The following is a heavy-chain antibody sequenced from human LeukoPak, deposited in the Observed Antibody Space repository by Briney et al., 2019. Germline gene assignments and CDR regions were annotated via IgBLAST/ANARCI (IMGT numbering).Heavy chain of an antibody. D-gene: IGHD3-10*01. CDR2: ISSSGSTI. CDR1: GFTFSSYE. V-gene: IGHV3-48*03. Sequence: GGSLRLSCAASGFTFSSYEMNWVRQAPGKGLEGVSYISSSGSTIYYADSVKGRFTISRDNAKNSLYLQMNSLRAEDTAVYYCARDVGGSGSYVYFQHWGQGTLVTVSS. J-gene: IGHJ1*01. CDR3: ARDVGGSGSYVYFQH.